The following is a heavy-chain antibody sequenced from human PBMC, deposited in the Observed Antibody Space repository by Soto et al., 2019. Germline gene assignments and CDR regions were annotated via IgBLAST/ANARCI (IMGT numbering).Heavy chain of an antibody. CDR3: ARDRSSSSWYSLYYYGMDV. CDR1: GFTFSSYA. D-gene: IGHD6-13*01. Sequence: LRLSCAASGFTFSSYAMHWVRQAPGKGLEWVAVISYDGSNKYYADSVKGRFTISRDNSKNTLYLQMNSLRAEDTAVYYCARDRSSSSWYSLYYYGMDVWGQGTTVTVSS. J-gene: IGHJ6*02. CDR2: ISYDGSNK. V-gene: IGHV3-30-3*01.